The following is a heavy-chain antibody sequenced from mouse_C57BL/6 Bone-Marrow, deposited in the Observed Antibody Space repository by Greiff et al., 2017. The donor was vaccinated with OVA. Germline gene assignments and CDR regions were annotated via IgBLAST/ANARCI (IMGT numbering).Heavy chain of an antibody. CDR1: GYTFTSYW. CDR3: ARPSYYYGSSRGFAY. J-gene: IGHJ3*01. Sequence: VQLQQPGAELVKPGASVKLSCKASGYTFTSYWMHWVKQRPGQGLEWIGMIHPNSGSTNYNEKFKSKATLTVDKSSSTAYMQLSSLTSEDPAVYYCARPSYYYGSSRGFAYWGQGTLVTVSA. V-gene: IGHV1-64*01. CDR2: IHPNSGST. D-gene: IGHD1-1*01.